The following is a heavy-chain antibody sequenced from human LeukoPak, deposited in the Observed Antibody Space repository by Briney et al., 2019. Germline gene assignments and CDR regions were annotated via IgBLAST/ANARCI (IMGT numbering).Heavy chain of an antibody. V-gene: IGHV4-39*01. CDR3: ARRLTVVRGIDY. Sequence: SETLSLTCTVSGGSISSSSYYWGWIRQPPGKGLEWIGSIYYSGSTYYNPSLKSRVTISVDTSRNQFSLKLSSVTAADTAVYYCARRLTVVRGIDYWGQGTLVTVSS. CDR1: GGSISSSSYY. J-gene: IGHJ4*02. D-gene: IGHD4-23*01. CDR2: IYYSGST.